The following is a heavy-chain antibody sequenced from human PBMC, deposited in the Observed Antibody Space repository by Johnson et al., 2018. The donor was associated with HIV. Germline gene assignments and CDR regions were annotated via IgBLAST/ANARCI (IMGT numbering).Heavy chain of an antibody. Sequence: VQLVESGGGLVQPGGSLRISCAASGFDFKSYAMSWVRQAPGKGLEWVSAISGSGGSTYYADSVKGRFTISRDNSKNTLYLQMNSLRAEDTAVYYCARNGLIPAAFDIWGQGTMVTVSS. CDR1: GFDFKSYA. CDR3: ARNGLIPAAFDI. D-gene: IGHD2-2*01. J-gene: IGHJ3*02. CDR2: ISGSGGST. V-gene: IGHV3-23*04.